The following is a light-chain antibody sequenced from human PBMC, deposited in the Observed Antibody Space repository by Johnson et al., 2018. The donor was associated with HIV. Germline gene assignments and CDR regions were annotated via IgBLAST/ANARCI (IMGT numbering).Light chain of an antibody. V-gene: IGLV1-51*01. Sequence: QSVLTQPPSVSAAPGQKVTISCSGSSSNIGNNYVSWYQQLPGTAPKLLIYDNNKRPSGIPDRFSDSRSGTSATLTITGLQTGDEADYYCGTWDSSLSAGVFGTGTKVTVL. CDR3: GTWDSSLSAGV. J-gene: IGLJ1*01. CDR2: DNN. CDR1: SSNIGNNY.